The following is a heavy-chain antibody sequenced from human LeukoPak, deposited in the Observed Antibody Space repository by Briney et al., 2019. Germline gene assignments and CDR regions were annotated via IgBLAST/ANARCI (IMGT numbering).Heavy chain of an antibody. CDR2: IYYSGST. V-gene: IGHV4-59*08. D-gene: IGHD3-22*01. CDR3: ARHRYYYDSSGSDAFDI. CDR1: AGSISDYY. J-gene: IGHJ3*02. Sequence: ASETLSLTCTVSAGSISDYYWSWIRQFPGKGLEWIGYIYYSGSTHYNPSLKSRVTISVDTSKNQFSLKLSSVTAADTAVYYCARHRYYYDSSGSDAFDIWGQGTMVTVSS.